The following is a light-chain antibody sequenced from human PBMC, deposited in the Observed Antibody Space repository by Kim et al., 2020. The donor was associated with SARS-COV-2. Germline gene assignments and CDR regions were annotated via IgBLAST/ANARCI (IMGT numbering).Light chain of an antibody. J-gene: IGLJ2*01. V-gene: IGLV1-44*01. Sequence: VNWYQQLPGTAPKLLIYTTTHRPPGVPDRFSGSKSGTSASLAVSGLQPEDEADYYCAVWDDSLSRVLFGGGTKLTVL. CDR2: TTT. CDR3: AVWDDSLSRVL.